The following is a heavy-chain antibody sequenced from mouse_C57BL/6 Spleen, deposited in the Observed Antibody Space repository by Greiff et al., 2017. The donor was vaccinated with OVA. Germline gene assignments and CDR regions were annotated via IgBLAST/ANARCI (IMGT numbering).Heavy chain of an antibody. D-gene: IGHD1-1*01. V-gene: IGHV1-5*01. CDR1: GYTFTSYW. CDR3: ALTVVATRVFDY. CDR2: IYPGNSDT. Sequence: VQLQQSGTVLARPGASVKMSCKTSGYTFTSYWMHWVKQRPGQGLEWIGAIYPGNSDTSYNQKFKGKAKLTAVTSASTAYMELSSLTNEDSAVYYWALTVVATRVFDYWGQGTTLTVSS. J-gene: IGHJ2*01.